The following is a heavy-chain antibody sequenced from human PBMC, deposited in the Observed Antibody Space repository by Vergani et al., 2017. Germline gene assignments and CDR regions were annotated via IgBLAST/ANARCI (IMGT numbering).Heavy chain of an antibody. CDR1: GYKFSDDY. CDR2: ISTGASTV. Sequence: LEESGGGSVKPGGSLRLSCAASGYKFSDDYMSWIRQAPGKGLEWVSHISTGASTVSYTDSVTGRFTVSRDNDNNSLALDMTTLRAEETAVYYCAKSPGISTTRHYYAMDDCCEGTTVTVFS. J-gene: IGHJ6*04. CDR3: AKSPGISTTRHYYAMDD. D-gene: IGHD1-1*01. V-gene: IGHV3-11*04.